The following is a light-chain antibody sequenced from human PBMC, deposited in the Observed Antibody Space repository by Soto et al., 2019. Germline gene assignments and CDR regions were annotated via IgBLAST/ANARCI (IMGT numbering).Light chain of an antibody. CDR2: GAS. CDR1: QSVRNNY. J-gene: IGKJ1*01. Sequence: EIVLTQSPGTLSLSPGERTTLSCRASQSVRNNYLAWFQQKPGQAPRLLIYGASSRATGIPDRFSGSGSGTDFTLTISRLEPGDFAVYYCQQYGSSPWTFGQGTKVEIK. CDR3: QQYGSSPWT. V-gene: IGKV3-20*01.